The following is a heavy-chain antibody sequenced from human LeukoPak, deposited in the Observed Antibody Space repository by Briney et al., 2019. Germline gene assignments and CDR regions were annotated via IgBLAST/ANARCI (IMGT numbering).Heavy chain of an antibody. V-gene: IGHV3-23*01. D-gene: IGHD3-10*01. CDR3: AKDGPYYYGSGSFQYYGLDV. CDR1: GFTFSSYA. CDR2: ISGSGGST. J-gene: IGHJ6*02. Sequence: GGSLRLSCAASGFTFSSYAMIWVRQAPGKGLDWVSAISGSGGSTYYAASVKGRFTISRDKSKNTLYLQMSGLRAEDTAIYYCAKDGPYYYGSGSFQYYGLDVWGQGTTVTVSS.